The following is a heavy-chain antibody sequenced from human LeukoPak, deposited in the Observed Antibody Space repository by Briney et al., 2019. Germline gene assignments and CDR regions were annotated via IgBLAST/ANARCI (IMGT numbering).Heavy chain of an antibody. CDR3: ARSYYDTRGRFDP. V-gene: IGHV4-38-2*02. Sequence: PSETLSLTCTVSGYSISNGYYWGWVRQPPGKGLEWIGTIHHSGTTYYSPSLRSRVTTSVDTSKNQFSLSLSSVTAADTAVYYCARSYYDTRGRFDPLGQGTLVTVSS. J-gene: IGHJ5*02. CDR2: IHHSGTT. CDR1: GYSISNGYY. D-gene: IGHD3-22*01.